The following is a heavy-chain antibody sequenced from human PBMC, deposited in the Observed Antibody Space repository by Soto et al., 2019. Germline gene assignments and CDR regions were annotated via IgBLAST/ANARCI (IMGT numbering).Heavy chain of an antibody. CDR3: ARDEAGYYYGMDV. Sequence: ESLRISCAASGFTVSSNYMSWVRQAPGKGLEWVSVIYSGGSTYYADSVKGRFTISRDNSKNTLYLQMNSLRAEDTAVYYCARDEAGYYYGMDVWGQGTTVTVSS. CDR1: GFTVSSNY. D-gene: IGHD6-19*01. CDR2: IYSGGST. J-gene: IGHJ6*02. V-gene: IGHV3-53*01.